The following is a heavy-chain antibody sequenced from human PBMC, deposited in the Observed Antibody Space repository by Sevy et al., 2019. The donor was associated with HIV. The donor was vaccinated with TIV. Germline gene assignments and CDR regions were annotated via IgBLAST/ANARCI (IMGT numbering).Heavy chain of an antibody. Sequence: GGSLRLSCAASGFTFFSYTMHWVRQAPGKGLEWVAVISYDGNNRYYADSVKGRFTISRDNSKKTLSLQMSSLRGDDTAIYYCPGGSGHWLVNTFDYWGQGTLVTVSS. J-gene: IGHJ4*02. V-gene: IGHV3-30-3*01. CDR3: PGGSGHWLVNTFDY. CDR1: GFTFFSYT. CDR2: ISYDGNNR. D-gene: IGHD6-19*01.